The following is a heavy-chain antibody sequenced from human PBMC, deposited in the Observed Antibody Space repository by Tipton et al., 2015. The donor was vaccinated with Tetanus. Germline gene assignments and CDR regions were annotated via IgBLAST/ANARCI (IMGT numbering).Heavy chain of an antibody. CDR3: ARDRQQLVRDGGYAFDI. CDR2: TYYRSKWYN. D-gene: IGHD6-13*01. J-gene: IGHJ3*02. CDR1: GDSVSSNSAA. V-gene: IGHV6-1*01. Sequence: LVQSSQTLSLTCAISGDSVSSNSAAWNWIRQSPSRGLEWLGRTYYRSKWYNDYAVSVKSRITINPDTSKNQFSLQLNSVTPEDTAVYYCARDRQQLVRDGGYAFDIWGQGTMVTVSS.